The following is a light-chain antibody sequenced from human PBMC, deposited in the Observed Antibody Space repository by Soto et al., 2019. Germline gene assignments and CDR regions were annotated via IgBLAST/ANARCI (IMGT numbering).Light chain of an antibody. CDR2: ATS. Sequence: DIQMTQSPSSLSASVGDRVTITCRASQGISHYLAWYQQKPGKVPKLLIYATSTLQSGVPSRFSGSGSGTDFTLTISSLQPEDVETYYCQKYNSAPLTLGGGTKVDI. J-gene: IGKJ4*01. V-gene: IGKV1-27*01. CDR3: QKYNSAPLT. CDR1: QGISHY.